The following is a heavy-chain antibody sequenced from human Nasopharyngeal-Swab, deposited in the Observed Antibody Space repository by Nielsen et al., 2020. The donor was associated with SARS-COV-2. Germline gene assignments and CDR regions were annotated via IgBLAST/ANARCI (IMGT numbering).Heavy chain of an antibody. J-gene: IGHJ5*02. CDR3: ARGPSSSRFDP. V-gene: IGHV3-11*01. D-gene: IGHD6-13*01. CDR2: ISDSGTTM. CDR1: GFTFSDYY. Sequence: GESLKISCVGSGFTFSDYYMSWIRQAPGKGLDWVSYISDSGTTMYADSVKGRFTISRDNARKSVYLQLNSLRAEDTAVYYCARGPSSSRFDPWGQGSLVTVSS.